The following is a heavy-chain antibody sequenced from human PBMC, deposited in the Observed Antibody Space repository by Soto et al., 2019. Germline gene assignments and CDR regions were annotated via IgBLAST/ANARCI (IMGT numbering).Heavy chain of an antibody. CDR1: GGSISSSNW. CDR3: ARAYDYSSNWFDP. CDR2: IYHSGST. Sequence: SDTLSLTCAVSGGSISSSNWWGWVRQPPGKGLEWIGEIYHSGSTNYNPSLKSRVTISVDNSKNEFSLKLSSVTAADTAVYYGARAYDYSSNWFDPWGQGTLVTVSS. V-gene: IGHV4-4*02. J-gene: IGHJ5*02. D-gene: IGHD4-4*01.